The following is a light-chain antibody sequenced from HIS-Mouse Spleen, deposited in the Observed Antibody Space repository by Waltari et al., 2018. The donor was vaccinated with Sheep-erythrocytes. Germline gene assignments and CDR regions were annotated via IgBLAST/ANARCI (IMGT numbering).Light chain of an antibody. V-gene: IGLV2-23*01. CDR3: CSYAGSSTPWV. J-gene: IGLJ3*02. CDR1: SSDVGCYNL. CDR2: EGS. Sequence: QSALTQPASVSGSPGQSLTISCTGTSSDVGCYNLVPWYQQHPGKAPKLMIYEGSKRPSGVSNRFSGSKSGNTASLTISGLQAEDEADYYCCSYAGSSTPWVFGGGTKLTVL.